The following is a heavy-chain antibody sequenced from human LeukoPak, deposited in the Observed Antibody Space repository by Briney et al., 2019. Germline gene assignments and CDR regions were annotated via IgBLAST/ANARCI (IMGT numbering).Heavy chain of an antibody. J-gene: IGHJ6*03. CDR1: GGSISSSSYY. V-gene: IGHV4-39*07. CDR2: VYYSGST. CDR3: ARGRQDVTMIVVVMTAVSYYLDV. D-gene: IGHD3-22*01. Sequence: SETLSLTCTVSGGSISSSSYYWGWIRQPPGKGLEWIGSVYYSGSTYYNPSLKSRVAISVDTSKNQFSLKLSSVTAADTAVYYCARGRQDVTMIVVVMTAVSYYLDVWGKGTTVTVS.